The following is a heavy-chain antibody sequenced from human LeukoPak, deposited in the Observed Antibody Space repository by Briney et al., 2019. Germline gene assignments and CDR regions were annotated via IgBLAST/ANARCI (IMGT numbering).Heavy chain of an antibody. D-gene: IGHD3-16*02. CDR3: AADSDSRVRLGELSSDLEAFDI. CDR2: FDPEDGET. CDR1: GYTLTDLS. V-gene: IGHV1-24*01. J-gene: IGHJ3*02. Sequence: ASVKVSCKVSGYTLTDLSVHWVRQTPGKGLEWMGGFDPEDGETIYAQKFQGRVTMTEDTSTDTAYMELSSLRSEDTAVYYCAADSDSRVRLGELSSDLEAFDIWGQGALVTVSS.